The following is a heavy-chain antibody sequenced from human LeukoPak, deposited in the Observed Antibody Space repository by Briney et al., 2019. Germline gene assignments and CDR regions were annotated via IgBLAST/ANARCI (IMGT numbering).Heavy chain of an antibody. Sequence: GGSLRLSCAASGFTFSTYWMSWVRQAPGKGLEWVAHIKEDGSEKYYVDSVKGRFTISRDNAKNSLYLQMNSLRAEDTAVYYCARGLRYYDFWSGYYPDYWGQGTLVTVSS. CDR3: ARGLRYYDFWSGYYPDY. D-gene: IGHD3-3*01. CDR2: IKEDGSEK. CDR1: GFTFSTYW. V-gene: IGHV3-7*01. J-gene: IGHJ4*02.